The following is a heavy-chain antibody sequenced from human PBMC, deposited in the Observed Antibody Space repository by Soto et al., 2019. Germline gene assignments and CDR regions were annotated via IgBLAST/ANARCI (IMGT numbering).Heavy chain of an antibody. Sequence: SETLSLTCAVYGGSFSGYYWSWIRQPPGKGLEWIGEINHSGSTNYNPSLKSRVTISVDTSKNQFSLKLSSVTAADTAVYYCARGRGGRRWLQFGRDFGLDYWGQGTLVTVSS. CDR3: ARGRGGRRWLQFGRDFGLDY. D-gene: IGHD5-12*01. J-gene: IGHJ4*02. CDR1: GGSFSGYY. V-gene: IGHV4-34*01. CDR2: INHSGST.